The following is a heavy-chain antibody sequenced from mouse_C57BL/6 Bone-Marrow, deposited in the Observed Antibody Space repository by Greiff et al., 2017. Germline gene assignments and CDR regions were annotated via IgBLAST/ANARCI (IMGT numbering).Heavy chain of an antibody. V-gene: IGHV1-64*01. CDR1: GYTFTSYW. D-gene: IGHD1-1*02. J-gene: IGHJ1*03. CDR2: IHPNSGST. CDR3: AREDYYGHWYFDV. Sequence: QVQLQQPGAELVKPGASVKLSCKASGYTFTSYWMHWVKQRPGQGLEWIGMIHPNSGSTNYNEKFKSKATLTVDKSSSTASMQLSSLTSEDSAVYYCAREDYYGHWYFDVWGTGTTVTVSS.